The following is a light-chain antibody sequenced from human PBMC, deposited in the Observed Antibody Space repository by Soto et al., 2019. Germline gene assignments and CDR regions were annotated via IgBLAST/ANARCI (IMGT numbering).Light chain of an antibody. V-gene: IGKV3-11*01. CDR3: QLSQQRSDWPPIT. J-gene: IGKJ5*01. CDR1: QRFSNS. Sequence: DTLLTQSPATLSLSPGERVTLSCRSTQRFSNSLAWYQQKSGQAPRLLIYDASFRATGIPARFSGSGSGTDFTLTISSLEPEDFAVYYCQLSQQRSDWPPITFGQGTRLEIK. CDR2: DAS.